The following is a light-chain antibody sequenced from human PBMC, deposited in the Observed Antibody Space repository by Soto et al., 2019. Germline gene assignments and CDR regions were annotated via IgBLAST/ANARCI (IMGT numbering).Light chain of an antibody. CDR2: AVS. Sequence: QSALTQPASVSGSPGQSITISCSGTSSDIGSYDHVAWYQQFPGKSPKLIIYAVSDRPSGVSDRFSSSKSGISASLTISGLQTEDEADYYCISYTGRQSYLFGTGTKV. CDR1: SSDIGSYDH. V-gene: IGLV2-14*03. CDR3: ISYTGRQSYL. J-gene: IGLJ1*01.